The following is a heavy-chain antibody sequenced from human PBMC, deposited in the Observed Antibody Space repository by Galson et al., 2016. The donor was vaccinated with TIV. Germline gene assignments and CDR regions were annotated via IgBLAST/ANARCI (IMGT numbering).Heavy chain of an antibody. V-gene: IGHV1-69*10. CDR3: ARITRGDSGYGFRGRMKAVDY. J-gene: IGHJ4*02. Sequence: SVKVSCKASGDTFRTYTISWVRQAPGQGLEWIGAIIPLHGLSNHAQKFQGRVTLNADEPTSTLYMVLSSLRSDDTAVYYCARITRGDSGYGFRGRMKAVDYWGPGIMVTVSS. D-gene: IGHD5-12*01. CDR2: IIPLHGLS. CDR1: GDTFRTYT.